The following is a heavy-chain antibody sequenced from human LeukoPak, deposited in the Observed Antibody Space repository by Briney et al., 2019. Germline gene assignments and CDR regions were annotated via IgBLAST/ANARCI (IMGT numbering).Heavy chain of an antibody. J-gene: IGHJ4*02. V-gene: IGHV1-69*05. Sequence: SVKVSCKASGGTFSSYAISWVRQAPGQGLEWMRGIIPIFGTANYAQKFQGRVTITTDESTSTAYMELSSLRSEDTAVYYCASWYYYDSSGTWYYFDYWGQGTLVTVSS. CDR1: GGTFSSYA. CDR3: ASWYYYDSSGTWYYFDY. D-gene: IGHD3-22*01. CDR2: IIPIFGTA.